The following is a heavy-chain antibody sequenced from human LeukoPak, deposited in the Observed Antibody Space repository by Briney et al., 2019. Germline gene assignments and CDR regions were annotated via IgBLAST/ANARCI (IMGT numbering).Heavy chain of an antibody. J-gene: IGHJ4*02. CDR2: ISYDGSNK. CDR1: GFTFSSYA. D-gene: IGHD6-13*01. Sequence: GGSLRLSCAASGFTFSSYAMHWVRRAPGKGLEWVAVISYDGSNKYYADSVKGRFTISRDNSKNTLYLQMNSLRAEDTAVYYCARAGSSWSPADYWGQGTLVTVSS. V-gene: IGHV3-30-3*01. CDR3: ARAGSSWSPADY.